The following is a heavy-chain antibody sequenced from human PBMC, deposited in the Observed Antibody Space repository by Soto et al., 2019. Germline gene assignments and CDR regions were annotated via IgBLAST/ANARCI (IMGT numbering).Heavy chain of an antibody. CDR3: ARAYSSGWGYYYYGMDV. CDR2: ISSSSSYI. J-gene: IGHJ6*02. Sequence: GGSLRLSGAASGFTFSSYSMNWVRQAPGKGLEWVSSISSSSSYIYYADSVKGRFTTSRDNAKNSLYLQMNSLRAEDTAVYYCARAYSSGWGYYYYGMDVWGQGTTVTVSS. V-gene: IGHV3-21*01. CDR1: GFTFSSYS. D-gene: IGHD6-19*01.